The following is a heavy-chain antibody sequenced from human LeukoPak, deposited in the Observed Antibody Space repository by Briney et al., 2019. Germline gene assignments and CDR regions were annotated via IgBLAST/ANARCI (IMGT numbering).Heavy chain of an antibody. CDR1: GYTFTSYY. J-gene: IGHJ4*02. D-gene: IGHD6-19*01. CDR3: ARTFGYSSGEGY. V-gene: IGHV1-69*13. Sequence: SVKVSCKASGYTFTSYYIHWVRQAPGQGLEWMGGIIPIFGTANYAQKFQGRVTITADESTSTAYMEVSSLRSEDTAVYYCARTFGYSSGEGYWGQGTLVTVSS. CDR2: IIPIFGTA.